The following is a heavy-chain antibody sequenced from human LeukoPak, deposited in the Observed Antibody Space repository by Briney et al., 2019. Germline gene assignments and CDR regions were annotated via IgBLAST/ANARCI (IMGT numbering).Heavy chain of an antibody. V-gene: IGHV3-30*18. J-gene: IGHJ4*02. D-gene: IGHD4-11*01. Sequence: GGSLRLSCAASGFTFSSYGMHWVRQAPGEGLEWVAVISYDESNKYFADSVKGRFTISRDNPKNTLYLQMNSLRPEDTAVYYCAKSTTVTTQQRGYFDYWGQGTLVTVSS. CDR2: ISYDESNK. CDR3: AKSTTVTTQQRGYFDY. CDR1: GFTFSSYG.